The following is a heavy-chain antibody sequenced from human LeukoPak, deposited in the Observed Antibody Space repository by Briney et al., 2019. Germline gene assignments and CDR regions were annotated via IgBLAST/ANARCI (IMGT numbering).Heavy chain of an antibody. CDR1: GYSINSVYY. J-gene: IGHJ5*02. V-gene: IGHV4-38-2*02. CDR3: AREGAVPGIDP. CDR2: IYHSGAT. Sequence: PSETLSLTCAVSGYSINSVYYWGWIRQSPGKGLEWIGNIYHSGATAYNPSLKSRVTMSVDTSRNQFSLKLTSVTAADTAVYYCAREGAVPGIDPWGQGTLVTVSS. D-gene: IGHD3-16*01.